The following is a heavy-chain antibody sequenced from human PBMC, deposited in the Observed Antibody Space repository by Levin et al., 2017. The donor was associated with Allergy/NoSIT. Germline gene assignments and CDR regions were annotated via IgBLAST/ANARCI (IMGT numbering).Heavy chain of an antibody. CDR2: ISAYNGNT. J-gene: IGHJ4*02. D-gene: IGHD6-13*01. V-gene: IGHV1-18*01. CDR1: GYTFTSYG. CDR3: ARDMRYSSSWYRTEGYFDY. Sequence: GESLKISCKASGYTFTSYGISWVRQAPGQGLEWMGWISAYNGNTNYAQKLQGRVTMTTDTSTSTAYMELRSLRSDDTAVYYCARDMRYSSSWYRTEGYFDYWGQGTLVTVSS.